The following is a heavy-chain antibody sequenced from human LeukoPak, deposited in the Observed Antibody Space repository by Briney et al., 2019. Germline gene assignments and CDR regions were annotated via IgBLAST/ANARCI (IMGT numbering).Heavy chain of an antibody. Sequence: GASVKVSCKASGYTFTGYYIHWVRQAPGQGLEWMGWINSNSGATKYAQKFQGRVTMTRDTSISTAYMELTRLGSDDTAVYYCARDGSLGYWGQGTLVTVSS. CDR3: ARDGSLGY. V-gene: IGHV1-2*02. CDR1: GYTFTGYY. D-gene: IGHD5-12*01. CDR2: INSNSGAT. J-gene: IGHJ4*02.